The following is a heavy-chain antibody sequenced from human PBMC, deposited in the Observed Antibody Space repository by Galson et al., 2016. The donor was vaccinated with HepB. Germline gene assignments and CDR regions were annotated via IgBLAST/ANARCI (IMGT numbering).Heavy chain of an antibody. Sequence: SLRLSCAASGFPFTTYWMHWVRQAPGKGLVWVSRINTDGSSTDYADSVKGRFTISRDNAKNTLYLQMNSLRAEDTAVYYCARGGVGYRTSTSCQDYYYHGMDVWGRGTAVTVSS. D-gene: IGHD2-2*03. V-gene: IGHV3-74*01. CDR3: ARGGVGYRTSTSCQDYYYHGMDV. CDR2: INTDGSST. CDR1: GFPFTTYW. J-gene: IGHJ6*04.